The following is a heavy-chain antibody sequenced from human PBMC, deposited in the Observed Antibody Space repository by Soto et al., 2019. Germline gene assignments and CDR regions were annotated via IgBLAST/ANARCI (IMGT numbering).Heavy chain of an antibody. CDR1: GLTFRSYW. Sequence: EGQLVESGGGLVQPGGSLRLSCQVSGLTFRSYWMTWVRRAPGKGLEWVANINLDGSEKYYVEAVKGRFTISRDNAKNSLHRDLRDLRANDTAVYYCARGAMAGNEVPGDWGPGTLVTVSS. V-gene: IGHV3-7*05. J-gene: IGHJ1*01. D-gene: IGHD1-1*01. CDR3: ARGAMAGNEVPGD. CDR2: INLDGSEK.